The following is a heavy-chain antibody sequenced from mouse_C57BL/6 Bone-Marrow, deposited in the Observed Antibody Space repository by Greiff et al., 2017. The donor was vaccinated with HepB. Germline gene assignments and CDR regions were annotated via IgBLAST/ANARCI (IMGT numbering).Heavy chain of an antibody. V-gene: IGHV10-3*01. Sequence: EVQLVESGGGLVQPKGSLKLSCAASGFTFNTYAMHWVRQAPGKGLEWVARIRSKSSNYATYYADSVKDRFTISRDDSQSMLYLQMNNLKTEDTAMYYCVRGSYYGSSLYYYAMDYWGQGTSVTVSS. CDR2: IRSKSSNYAT. D-gene: IGHD1-1*01. CDR3: VRGSYYGSSLYYYAMDY. CDR1: GFTFNTYA. J-gene: IGHJ4*01.